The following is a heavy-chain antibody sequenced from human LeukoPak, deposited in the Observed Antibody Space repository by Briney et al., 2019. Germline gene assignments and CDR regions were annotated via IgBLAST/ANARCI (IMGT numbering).Heavy chain of an antibody. CDR2: IYPGDSDT. V-gene: IGHV5-51*01. CDR3: ARRDKGNCSSTSCYSWFDP. J-gene: IGHJ5*02. CDR1: RYSFTSYW. D-gene: IGHD2-2*02. Sequence: GQSLKISSKASRYSFTSYWIAWARSMPGKGLEWMGFIYPGDSDTRYSPSFQAQVTISADKSISTAYLQWSSLKASDTAMYYCARRDKGNCSSTSCYSWFDPWRQGSLVTVCS.